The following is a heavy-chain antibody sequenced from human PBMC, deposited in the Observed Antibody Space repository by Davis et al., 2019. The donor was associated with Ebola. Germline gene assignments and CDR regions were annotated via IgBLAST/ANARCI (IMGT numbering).Heavy chain of an antibody. V-gene: IGHV3-21*01. Sequence: GESLKISCAASGFTFSSYSTNWVRQAPGKGLEWVSSVSSSSSYIYYADSVKGRFTISRDNAKNSLYLQMNSLRAEDTAVYYCATEPARRYCSGGSCYPYYFDYWGQGTLVTVSS. D-gene: IGHD2-15*01. J-gene: IGHJ4*02. CDR1: GFTFSSYS. CDR2: VSSSSSYI. CDR3: ATEPARRYCSGGSCYPYYFDY.